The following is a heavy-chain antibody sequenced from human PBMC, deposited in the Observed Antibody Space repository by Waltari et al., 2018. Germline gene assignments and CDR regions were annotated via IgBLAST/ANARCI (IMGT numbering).Heavy chain of an antibody. CDR3: ARGMVVTAWAQYNWFDP. D-gene: IGHD2-21*02. V-gene: IGHV4-34*01. CDR1: VDSFSGYY. CDR2: INHSGST. J-gene: IGHJ5*02. Sequence: QVQLQQWGAGLLKPSETLSLTCAVYVDSFSGYYWSWIRQPPGGGLVWIGDINHSGSTNYTPSLKSRVTLSVDTSKNQFALKLNSLTAADTAVYYCARGMVVTAWAQYNWFDPWGQGTLVTVSS.